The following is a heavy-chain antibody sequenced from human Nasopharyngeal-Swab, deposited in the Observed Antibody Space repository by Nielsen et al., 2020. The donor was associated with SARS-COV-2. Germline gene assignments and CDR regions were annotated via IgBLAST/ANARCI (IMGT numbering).Heavy chain of an antibody. CDR3: AGGSSGYSYAFDI. J-gene: IGHJ3*02. CDR2: ISYDGSNK. V-gene: IGHV3-30-3*01. Sequence: WIRQPPRKGLEWVAVISYDGSNKYYADSVKGRFTISRDNSRNTLYLQMNSLRAEDTAIYYCAGGSSGYSYAFDIWGQGTMVTVSS. D-gene: IGHD3-22*01.